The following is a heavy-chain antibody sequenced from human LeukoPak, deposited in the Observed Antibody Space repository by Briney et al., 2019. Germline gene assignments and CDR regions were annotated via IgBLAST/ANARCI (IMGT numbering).Heavy chain of an antibody. V-gene: IGHV3-30*03. J-gene: IGHJ4*02. CDR1: GFTFSSYG. Sequence: GRSLRLSCAASGFTFSSYGMHWVRQAPGKGLEWVAVISYDGSNKYYADSVKGRFTISRDNSKNTLYLQMNSLRAEDTAVYYCARRGDCYDYWGQGTLVTVSS. CDR3: ARRGDCYDY. CDR2: ISYDGSNK. D-gene: IGHD2-15*01.